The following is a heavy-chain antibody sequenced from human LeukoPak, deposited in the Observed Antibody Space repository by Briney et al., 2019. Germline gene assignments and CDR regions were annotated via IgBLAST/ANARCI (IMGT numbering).Heavy chain of an antibody. CDR1: RGSYSGSF. D-gene: IGHD3-9*01. CDR3: ARGLVRLALPFDS. V-gene: IGHV4-34*01. CDR2: INHSGTS. Sequence: SETLSLTCAVQRGSYSGSFWSGSRQSPEMGLEWIGAINHSGTSNYSPSLKSRVTISGDTSKNQSSLNLTSVTAADTAVYYCARGLVRLALPFDSWGQGTVVTVSS. J-gene: IGHJ4*02.